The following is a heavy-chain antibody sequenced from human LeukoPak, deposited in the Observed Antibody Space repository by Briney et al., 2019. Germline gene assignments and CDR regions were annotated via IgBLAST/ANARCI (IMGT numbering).Heavy chain of an antibody. J-gene: IGHJ3*02. CDR1: GFTFSSYG. D-gene: IGHD3-16*01. Sequence: GGSLRLSCAASGFTFSSYGMHWVRQAPGKGLEWVAVILSDGSQAKYADSVKGRFTISRDNSKNTLFLQMNSLRAEDTAVYYCARDHALGDNALDIWGQGTMVTVS. CDR2: ILSDGSQA. V-gene: IGHV3-33*01. CDR3: ARDHALGDNALDI.